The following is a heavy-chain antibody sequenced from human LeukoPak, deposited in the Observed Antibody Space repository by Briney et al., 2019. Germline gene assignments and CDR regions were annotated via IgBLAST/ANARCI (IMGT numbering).Heavy chain of an antibody. J-gene: IGHJ4*02. CDR2: ISYDGGGK. V-gene: IGHV3-30*02. CDR1: GFSFSSYG. Sequence: GGSLRLSCAASGFSFSSYGMHWVRQAPGKGLEWVAFISYDGGGKWYADSVKGRLTISRDNSKNTLYLQMNSLRPEGTAVYYCVKDRTSSWAFDYWGQGTLVTVSS. D-gene: IGHD6-13*01. CDR3: VKDRTSSWAFDY.